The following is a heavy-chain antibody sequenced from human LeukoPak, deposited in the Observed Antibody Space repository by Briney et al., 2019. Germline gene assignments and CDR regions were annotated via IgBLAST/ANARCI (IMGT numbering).Heavy chain of an antibody. CDR1: GYTFTSYD. J-gene: IGHJ4*02. Sequence: ASVTVSCTASGYTFTSYDINWVRQATGQGLEWMGWMNPNSGNTGYAQKFQGRVTMTRNTSISTAYMELSSLRSEDTAVYYCARGRALRRFDYWGQGTLVTVSS. V-gene: IGHV1-8*01. CDR2: MNPNSGNT. CDR3: ARGRALRRFDY.